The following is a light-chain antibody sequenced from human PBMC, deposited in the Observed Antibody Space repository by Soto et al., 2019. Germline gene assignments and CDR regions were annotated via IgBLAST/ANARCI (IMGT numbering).Light chain of an antibody. CDR3: QQYGSSPLLT. J-gene: IGKJ4*01. Sequence: EILFTQSPGTLSLSPGERATLPCRASQSVSSNYLAWYQQKPGQAPRPLIYGASSRATGIPDRFSGSGAGTDFTLTISRLESEDFAVYYCQQYGSSPLLTFGGGTRWIS. CDR2: GAS. V-gene: IGKV3-20*01. CDR1: QSVSSNY.